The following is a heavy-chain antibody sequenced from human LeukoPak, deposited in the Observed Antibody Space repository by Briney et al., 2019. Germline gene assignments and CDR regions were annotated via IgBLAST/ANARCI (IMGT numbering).Heavy chain of an antibody. V-gene: IGHV3-74*03. CDR1: GFTFSTFW. CDR3: VRHNAARAFDI. D-gene: IGHD1-1*01. J-gene: IGHJ3*02. CDR2: VSDDGSTT. Sequence: PGGSLRLSCAASGFTFSTFWMHWVRQAPGKGLVWVSRVSDDGSTTTYADSVKGRFTISRDNAKNTLHLQMNSLRPEDTAVYYCVRHNAARAFDIWGQGTMVIVSS.